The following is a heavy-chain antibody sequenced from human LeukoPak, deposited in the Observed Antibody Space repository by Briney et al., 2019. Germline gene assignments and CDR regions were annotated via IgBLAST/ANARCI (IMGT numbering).Heavy chain of an antibody. J-gene: IGHJ6*02. CDR1: GFTFSSYA. V-gene: IGHV3-23*01. CDR3: AKREYSSGSYGMDV. Sequence: PGGSLRLSCAGSGFTFSSYAMSWVRQAPGKGLEWVSTISDSGRNTYYADSVKGRFTISRDNSKNTLYLQMNSLRAEDTAVYYCAKREYSSGSYGMDVWGQGTTVTVPS. D-gene: IGHD6-19*01. CDR2: ISDSGRNT.